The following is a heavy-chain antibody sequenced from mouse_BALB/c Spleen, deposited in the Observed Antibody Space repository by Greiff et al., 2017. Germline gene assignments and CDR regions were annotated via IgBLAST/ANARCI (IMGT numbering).Heavy chain of an antibody. CDR2: IDPANGNT. D-gene: IGHD2-3*01. J-gene: IGHJ4*01. CDR1: GFNIKDTY. Sequence: EVKLVESGAELVKPGASVKLSCTASGFNIKDTYMHWVKQRPEQGLEWIGRIDPANGNTKYDPKFQGKATITADTSSNTAYLQLSSLTSEDTAVYYCAKIYDGYDYAMDCWGQGTSVTVAS. V-gene: IGHV14-3*02. CDR3: AKIYDGYDYAMDC.